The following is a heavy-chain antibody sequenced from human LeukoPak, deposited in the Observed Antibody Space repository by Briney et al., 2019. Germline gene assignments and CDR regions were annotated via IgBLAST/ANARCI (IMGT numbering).Heavy chain of an antibody. CDR2: ICYSGST. Sequence: SETLSLTCTVSGCSISSYYWSWIRQPPGKGLEWIGYICYSGSTNYNPSLKSRVTISVDTSKNQFSLELSSVTAADTAVYYCARGGYSGCDLDYWGQGTLVTVSS. D-gene: IGHD5-12*01. CDR3: ARGGYSGCDLDY. V-gene: IGHV4-59*01. J-gene: IGHJ4*02. CDR1: GCSISSYY.